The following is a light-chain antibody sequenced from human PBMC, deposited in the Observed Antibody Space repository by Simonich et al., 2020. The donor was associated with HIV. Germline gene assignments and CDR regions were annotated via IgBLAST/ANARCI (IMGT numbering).Light chain of an antibody. CDR2: AAS. CDR1: QSISSY. V-gene: IGKV1-39*01. J-gene: IGKJ1*01. Sequence: DIQMTQSPSSLSASVGDRVTLTCRASQSISSYLKCYQQKPGKAPKLLIYAASSVQSGVPTRFSGSGSGTDFTLTISSLQPEDFATYYCQQSYSTPRTFGQGTKLEIK. CDR3: QQSYSTPRT.